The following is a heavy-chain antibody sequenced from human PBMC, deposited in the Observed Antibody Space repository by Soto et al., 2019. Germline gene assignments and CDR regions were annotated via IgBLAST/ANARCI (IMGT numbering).Heavy chain of an antibody. CDR2: INPSGGST. V-gene: IGHV1-46*03. D-gene: IGHD2-15*01. J-gene: IGHJ6*02. CDR1: GYTLTSYY. Sequence: QVQLVQSGAEVKKPGASVKVSCKASGYTLTSYYMHWVRQAPGQGLEWMGIINPSGGSTNYAQKFQGRVNMTRDTSTSTVYMELSSLRSEDTAVYYCARGPPGYCSGGSCYGANYYYGMDVWGQGTTVTVSS. CDR3: ARGPPGYCSGGSCYGANYYYGMDV.